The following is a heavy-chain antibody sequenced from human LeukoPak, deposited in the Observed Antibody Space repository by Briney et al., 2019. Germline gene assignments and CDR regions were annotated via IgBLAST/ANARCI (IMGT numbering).Heavy chain of an antibody. CDR1: GFYFSTYA. Sequence: GGSLRLSCAASGFYFSTYAMTWVRQAPGKGLEWVSGISGSGNTFYADSVKGRFTISRDNAKNSLYLQMNSLRAEDTAVYYCARAGDSVSGATIYYYYGMDVWGQGTTVTVSS. CDR2: ISGSGNT. CDR3: ARAGDSVSGATIYYYYGMDV. J-gene: IGHJ6*02. D-gene: IGHD5-12*01. V-gene: IGHV3-23*01.